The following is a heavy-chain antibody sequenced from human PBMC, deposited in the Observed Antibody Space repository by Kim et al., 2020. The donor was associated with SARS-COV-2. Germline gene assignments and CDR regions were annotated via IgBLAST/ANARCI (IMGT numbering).Heavy chain of an antibody. CDR3: AKGQTYYDILTGYYPYYFDY. Sequence: GGSLRLSCAASGFTFSSYAMSWVRQAPGKGLEWVSAISGSGGSTYYADSVKGRFTISRDNSKNTLYLQMNSLRAEDTAVYYCAKGQTYYDILTGYYPYYFDYWGQGTLVTVSS. CDR2: ISGSGGST. V-gene: IGHV3-23*01. CDR1: GFTFSSYA. D-gene: IGHD3-9*01. J-gene: IGHJ4*02.